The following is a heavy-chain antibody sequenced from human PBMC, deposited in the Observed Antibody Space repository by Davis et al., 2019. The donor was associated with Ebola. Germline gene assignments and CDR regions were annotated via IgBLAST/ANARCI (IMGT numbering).Heavy chain of an antibody. Sequence: GGSLRLSCAASEFTFSSYTMGWVRQAPARGLEWVAFVRSHGSDDHYADSVKGRFTISRDNSKNTLYLQMNSLRPEDTAVYYCARDSDDYSFDYWGQGTLVTVSS. CDR1: EFTFSSYT. V-gene: IGHV3-30*02. CDR2: VRSHGSDD. J-gene: IGHJ4*02. D-gene: IGHD4-11*01. CDR3: ARDSDDYSFDY.